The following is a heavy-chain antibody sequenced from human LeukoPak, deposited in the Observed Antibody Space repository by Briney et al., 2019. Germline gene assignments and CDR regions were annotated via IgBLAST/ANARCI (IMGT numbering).Heavy chain of an antibody. CDR3: ARDFGPSRGFDH. J-gene: IGHJ4*02. D-gene: IGHD3-10*01. CDR1: GDSMNPYH. CDR2: IFYAGST. V-gene: IGHV4-59*01. Sequence: SETLSLTCTVSGDSMNPYHWSWIRQPPGKGLEWIGFIFYAGSTTYNPSLKTRVTMSMDTSRNQLSLKLTSLTAADTAVYYCARDFGPSRGFDHWGQGVLVTVSS.